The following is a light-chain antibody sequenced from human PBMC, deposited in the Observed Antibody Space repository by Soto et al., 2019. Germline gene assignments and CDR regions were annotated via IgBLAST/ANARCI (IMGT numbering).Light chain of an antibody. CDR3: QLYSDYSS. CDR2: DAS. V-gene: IGKV1-5*01. J-gene: IGKJ1*01. CDR1: QTINKW. Sequence: DIQMTQSPSTLSASVGDRVTITCRASQTINKWLAWYQQKPGKAPQLLISDASSLQNGVPSRFSGSGSGTEFTLTISSLRLVDFATYYCQLYSDYSSFGHGTKVDIK.